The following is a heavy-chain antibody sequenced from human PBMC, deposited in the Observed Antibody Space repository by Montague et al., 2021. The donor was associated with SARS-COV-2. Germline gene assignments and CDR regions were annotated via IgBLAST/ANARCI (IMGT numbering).Heavy chain of an antibody. CDR3: ARGRRRYNWRDETSYYYGMDV. CDR2: INHSGST. J-gene: IGHJ6*02. Sequence: SETRSLTCAVYGGSLSGYYWSWIRQPPGKGLEWIGEINHSGSTNYNPPLKSRVTISLDTSKNQFSLKLSSVTAADTAVYYCARGRRRYNWRDETSYYYGMDVWGQGTTVTVSS. D-gene: IGHD1-20*01. V-gene: IGHV4-34*01. CDR1: GGSLSGYY.